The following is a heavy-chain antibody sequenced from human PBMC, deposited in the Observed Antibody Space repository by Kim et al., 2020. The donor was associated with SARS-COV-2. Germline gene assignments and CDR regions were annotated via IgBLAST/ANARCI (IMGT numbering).Heavy chain of an antibody. J-gene: IGHJ4*02. V-gene: IGHV3-21*01. CDR3: ARDGGRVYDR. CDR1: GLTFSSYS. D-gene: IGHD3-22*01. CDR2: ISSSSSYI. Sequence: GGSLRLSCAASGLTFSSYSMNWVRQAPGKGLEWVSSISSSSSYIYYADSVKGRFTISRDNAKNSLYLQMNSLRAEDTAVYYCARDGGRVYDRWGQGTLVTVSS.